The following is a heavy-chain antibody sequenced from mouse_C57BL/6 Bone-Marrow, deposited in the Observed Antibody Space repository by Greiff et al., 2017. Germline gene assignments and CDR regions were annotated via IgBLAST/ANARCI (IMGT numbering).Heavy chain of an antibody. CDR1: GYSITSDY. Sequence: DVKLVESGPGLAKPSPSLSLTCSVTGYSITSDYWNWIRKFPGNKLEYMGYISYSGSTYYNPSLKSRISITRDTSKNQYYLQLNSVTTEDTATYYCARGSLYAMDYWGQGTSVTVSS. J-gene: IGHJ4*01. V-gene: IGHV3-8*01. CDR3: ARGSLYAMDY. D-gene: IGHD1-1*01. CDR2: ISYSGST.